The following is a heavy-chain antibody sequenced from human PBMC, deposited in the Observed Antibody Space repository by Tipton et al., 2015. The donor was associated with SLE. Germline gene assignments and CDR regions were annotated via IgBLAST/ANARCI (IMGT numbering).Heavy chain of an antibody. D-gene: IGHD3-10*01. CDR1: GITFSSHA. J-gene: IGHJ4*02. CDR2: ISGSGGST. V-gene: IGHV3-23*01. CDR3: AKDSGSGSFDY. Sequence: SLRLSCAASGITFSSHAMSWVRQAPGKGLEWVSAISGSGGSTYYADSVKGRFTISRDNSKNTLYLQMNSLRAEDTALYYCAKDSGSGSFDYWGQGTLVTVSS.